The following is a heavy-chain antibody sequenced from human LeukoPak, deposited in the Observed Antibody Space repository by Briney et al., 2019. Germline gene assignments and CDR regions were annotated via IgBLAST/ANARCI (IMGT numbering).Heavy chain of an antibody. V-gene: IGHV4-39*01. Sequence: SETLSLTCTVPGGSTSTSEYYWGWLRQPPGKGLEWIGSFYFTGTPYYNSSLESRATISGDTSKNQYFLSLRSMTAADAAVYYCASYERSRFFYYFDNWGQGVQVTVSS. CDR3: ASYERSRFFYYFDN. J-gene: IGHJ4*02. D-gene: IGHD3-22*01. CDR1: GGSTSTSEYY. CDR2: FYFTGTP.